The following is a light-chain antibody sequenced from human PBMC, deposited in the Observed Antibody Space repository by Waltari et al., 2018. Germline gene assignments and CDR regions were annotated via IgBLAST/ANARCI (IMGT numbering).Light chain of an antibody. Sequence: SDIGYYNFVSWYQQHPSKAPKLVIFDVSRWPSGVSHRFSGSKSGNTASLTISGLQAEDEAAYYCASYTSANTVLFGGGTKVTVL. CDR3: ASYTSANTVL. V-gene: IGLV2-14*03. CDR1: SDIGYYNF. J-gene: IGLJ2*01. CDR2: DVS.